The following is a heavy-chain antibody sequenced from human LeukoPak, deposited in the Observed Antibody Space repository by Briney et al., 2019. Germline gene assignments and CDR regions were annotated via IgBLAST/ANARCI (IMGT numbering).Heavy chain of an antibody. CDR1: GFTFSSYW. V-gene: IGHV3-7*01. Sequence: GGSLRLSCAASGFTFSSYWMSWVRQAPGKGLEWVANIKQDGSEKYYVDSVKGRFTISRDNAKNSLYLQMNSLRAGDTAVYYCARARNGGSFDPWGQGTLVTVSS. CDR2: IKQDGSEK. CDR3: ARARNGGSFDP. D-gene: IGHD3-16*01. J-gene: IGHJ5*02.